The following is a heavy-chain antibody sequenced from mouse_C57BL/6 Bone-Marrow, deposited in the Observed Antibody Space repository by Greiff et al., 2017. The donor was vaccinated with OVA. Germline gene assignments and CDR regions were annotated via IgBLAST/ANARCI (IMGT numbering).Heavy chain of an antibody. J-gene: IGHJ3*01. CDR3: ARASGTSGFAY. D-gene: IGHD4-1*01. V-gene: IGHV5-6*01. CDR1: GFTFSSYG. CDR2: ISSGGSYT. Sequence: DVHLVESGGDLVKPGGSLKLSCAASGFTFSSYGMSWVRQTPDKRLEWVATISSGGSYTYYPDSVKGRFTISRDNAKNTLYLQMSSLKSEDTAMYYCARASGTSGFAYWGQGTLVTVSA.